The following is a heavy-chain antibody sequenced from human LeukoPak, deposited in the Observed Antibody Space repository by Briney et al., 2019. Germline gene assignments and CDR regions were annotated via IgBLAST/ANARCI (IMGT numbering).Heavy chain of an antibody. D-gene: IGHD6-19*01. CDR2: INSDGSST. Sequence: GGSLRLSCAASGFTFSNYAMTWVRQAPGKGLAWVSRINSDGSSTSYADSVKGRFTISRDNAKNTLYLQMNSLRAEDTAVYYCARVSRGSGWDRGDYWGQGTLVTVSS. V-gene: IGHV3-74*01. CDR1: GFTFSNYA. J-gene: IGHJ4*02. CDR3: ARVSRGSGWDRGDY.